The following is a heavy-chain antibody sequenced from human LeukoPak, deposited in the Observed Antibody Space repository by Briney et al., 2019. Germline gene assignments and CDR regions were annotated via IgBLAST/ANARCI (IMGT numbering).Heavy chain of an antibody. CDR2: IYHSGST. CDR1: GYSISSGYY. Sequence: SETLSLTCTVSGYSISSGYYWGWIRQPPGKGLEWIGSIYHSGSTYYNPSLKSRVTISVDTSKNQFSLKLSSVTAADTAVYYCARNYYYYYGMDVWGRGTTVTVSS. CDR3: ARNYYYYYGMDV. V-gene: IGHV4-38-2*02. J-gene: IGHJ6*02.